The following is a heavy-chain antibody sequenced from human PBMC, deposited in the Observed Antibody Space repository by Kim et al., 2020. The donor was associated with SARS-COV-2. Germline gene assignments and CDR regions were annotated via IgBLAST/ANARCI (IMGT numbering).Heavy chain of an antibody. Sequence: SVKVSCKASGGTFSSYAISWVRQAPGQGLEWMGGIIPIFGTANYAQKFQGRVTITADESTSTAYMELSSLRSEDTAVYYCAQGRTSGYCSGGSCYKMDDYWGQGTLVTVSS. V-gene: IGHV1-69*13. CDR1: GGTFSSYA. CDR2: IIPIFGTA. J-gene: IGHJ4*02. CDR3: AQGRTSGYCSGGSCYKMDDY. D-gene: IGHD2-15*01.